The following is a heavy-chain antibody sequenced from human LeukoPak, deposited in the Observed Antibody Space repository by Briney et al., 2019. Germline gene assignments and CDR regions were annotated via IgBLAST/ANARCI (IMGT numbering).Heavy chain of an antibody. D-gene: IGHD3-10*01. CDR1: GGSFSGYY. CDR2: INHSGST. V-gene: IGHV4-34*01. Sequence: SETLSLTCAVYGGSFSGYYWSWIRQPPGKGLEWIGEINHSGSTNYIPSLKSRVTISVDTSKNQFSLKLSSVTAADTAVYYCARKSGGRLLWFGVARRTNWFDPWGQGTLVAVSS. CDR3: ARKSGGRLLWFGVARRTNWFDP. J-gene: IGHJ5*02.